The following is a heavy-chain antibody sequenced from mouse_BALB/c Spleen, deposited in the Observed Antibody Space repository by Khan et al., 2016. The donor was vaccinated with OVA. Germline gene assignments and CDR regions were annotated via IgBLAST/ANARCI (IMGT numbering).Heavy chain of an antibody. Sequence: QFQLQQSGPELKKPGETVKISCKASGYTFTNDGMNWVKQAPGKGLKWMGWINTYTGEPTYADDFKGRFAFSLETSASTAYLQINNLKNEDMATYFCARPPYFSYVLVYWGQGTSVTVSS. CDR3: ARPPYFSYVLVY. J-gene: IGHJ4*01. D-gene: IGHD2-10*01. CDR2: INTYTGEP. CDR1: GYTFTNDG. V-gene: IGHV9-1*02.